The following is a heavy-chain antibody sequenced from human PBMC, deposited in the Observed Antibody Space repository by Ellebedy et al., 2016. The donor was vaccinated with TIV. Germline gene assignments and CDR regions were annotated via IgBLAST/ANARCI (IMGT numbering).Heavy chain of an antibody. J-gene: IGHJ4*02. CDR1: GVSISSSSYY. Sequence: SETLSLTCTVSGVSISSSSYYWGWIRQPPGKGLEWIGYIYYSGSTNYNPSLKSRVTISVDTSKNQFSLKLSSVTAADTAVYYCARHFRSSGLYYWGQGTLVTVSS. V-gene: IGHV4-61*05. CDR3: ARHFRSSGLYY. D-gene: IGHD6-25*01. CDR2: IYYSGST.